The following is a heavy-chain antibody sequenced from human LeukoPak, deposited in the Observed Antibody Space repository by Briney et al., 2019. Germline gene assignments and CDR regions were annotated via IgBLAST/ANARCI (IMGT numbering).Heavy chain of an antibody. D-gene: IGHD6-13*01. Sequence: GESLKISCKGSGYSFTSYWIGWVRQMPGKGLGWMGIIYPGDSDTRYSPSFQGQVTISADKSISTAYLQWSSLKASDTAMYYCARSLAAAGHYFDYWGQGTLVTVSS. J-gene: IGHJ4*02. CDR3: ARSLAAAGHYFDY. CDR1: GYSFTSYW. CDR2: IYPGDSDT. V-gene: IGHV5-51*01.